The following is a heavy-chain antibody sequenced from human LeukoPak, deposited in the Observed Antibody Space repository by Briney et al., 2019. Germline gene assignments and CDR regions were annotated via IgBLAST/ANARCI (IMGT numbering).Heavy chain of an antibody. D-gene: IGHD2-2*01. CDR1: GFTFSSYA. V-gene: IGHV3-23*01. CDR2: ISGSGGST. Sequence: GGSLGLSCAASGFTFSSYAMSWVRQAPGKGLEWVSAISGSGGSTYYADSVKGRFTISRDNSRNTLYLQMNSLRAEDTAVYYCAKVPYIVVVLAAIFQHWGQGTLVTVSS. CDR3: AKVPYIVVVLAAIFQH. J-gene: IGHJ1*01.